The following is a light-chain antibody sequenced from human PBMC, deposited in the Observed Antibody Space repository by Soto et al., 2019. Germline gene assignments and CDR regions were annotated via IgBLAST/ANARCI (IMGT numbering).Light chain of an antibody. CDR3: QSYNDWPFS. V-gene: IGKV3-15*01. CDR2: GAS. CDR1: ESLSTY. J-gene: IGKJ2*01. Sequence: EIVMTQSPAALSVSPGERVTLSCMASESLSTYLAWYQHKPGQAPRLLIYGASTKATGIPARFSGSGSATDFTLTISSLQSEDFAVYYCQSYNDWPFSFGQGTK.